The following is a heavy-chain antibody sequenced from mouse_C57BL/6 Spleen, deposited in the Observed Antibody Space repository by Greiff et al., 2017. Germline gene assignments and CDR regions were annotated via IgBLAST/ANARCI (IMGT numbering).Heavy chain of an antibody. CDR2: ISNGGGST. CDR1: GFTFSDYY. CDR3: AREAAPLRGYFDY. J-gene: IGHJ2*01. D-gene: IGHD1-1*01. Sequence: EVHLVESGGGLVQPGGSLKLSCAASGFTFSDYYMYWVRQTPEKRLEWVAYISNGGGSTYYPDTVKGRFTISRDNAKNTLYLQMSRLKSEDTAMYYGAREAAPLRGYFDYWGQGTTLTVSS. V-gene: IGHV5-12*01.